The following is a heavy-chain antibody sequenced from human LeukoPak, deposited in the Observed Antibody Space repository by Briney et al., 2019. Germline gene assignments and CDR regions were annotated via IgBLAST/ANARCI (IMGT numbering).Heavy chain of an antibody. V-gene: IGHV4-4*07. CDR1: GGSISSYY. D-gene: IGHD3-3*01. J-gene: IGHJ6*02. CDR2: IYTSGST. Sequence: SETLSLTCTVSGGSISSYYWSWIRQPAGKGLEWIGRIYTSGSTNYNPSLKSRVTMSVDTSKSQFSLKLSSVTAADTAVYYCARDLPDLWYYGMDVWGQGTTVTVSS. CDR3: ARDLPDLWYYGMDV.